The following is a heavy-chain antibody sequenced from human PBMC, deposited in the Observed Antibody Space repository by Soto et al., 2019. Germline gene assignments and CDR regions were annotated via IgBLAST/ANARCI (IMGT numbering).Heavy chain of an antibody. J-gene: IGHJ4*02. CDR3: ATDYSQTGYCSAGSCYSDY. CDR2: ISGSGVST. D-gene: IGHD2-15*01. CDR1: GFTFSSYV. Sequence: EVQLLESGGTLGQPGGSLRLSCVASGFTFSSYVMSWVRQAPGKGLEWVSGISGSGVSTYYADSVRGRFTISRDYSKNTLYLQMNSLRAEDTAVYFCATDYSQTGYCSAGSCYSDYWGQGTLVTVSS. V-gene: IGHV3-23*01.